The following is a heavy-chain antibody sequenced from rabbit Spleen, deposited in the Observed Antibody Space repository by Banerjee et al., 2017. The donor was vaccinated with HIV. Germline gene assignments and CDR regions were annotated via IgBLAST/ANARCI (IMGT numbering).Heavy chain of an antibody. Sequence: QEQLVESGGGLVQPEGSLTLTCTASGFSFSSNYYMCWVRQAPGKGLEWIGCIYAGSSGSTYYASWAKGRFTISKTSSTTVTLQMTSLTAADTATYFCARDDGSYDYIDGYFNLWGPGTLVTVS. D-gene: IGHD6-1*01. V-gene: IGHV1S45*01. J-gene: IGHJ4*01. CDR3: ARDDGSYDYIDGYFNL. CDR1: GFSFSSNYY. CDR2: IYAGSSGST.